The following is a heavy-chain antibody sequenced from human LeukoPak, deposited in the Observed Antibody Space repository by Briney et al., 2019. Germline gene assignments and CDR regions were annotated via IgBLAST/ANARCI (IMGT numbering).Heavy chain of an antibody. D-gene: IGHD6-13*01. Sequence: SETLSLTCTVSGGSVSSGSYYWSWIRQPPGRGLEWIGYIYYSGSTNYNPPLKSRVTISVDTSKNQFSLKLSSVTAADTAVYYCARDRGAAAGIDYWGQGTLVTVSS. CDR2: IYYSGST. CDR3: ARDRGAAAGIDY. V-gene: IGHV4-61*01. CDR1: GGSVSSGSYY. J-gene: IGHJ4*02.